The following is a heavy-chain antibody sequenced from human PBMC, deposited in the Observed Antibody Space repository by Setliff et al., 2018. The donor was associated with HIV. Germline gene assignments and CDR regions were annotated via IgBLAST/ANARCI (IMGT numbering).Heavy chain of an antibody. J-gene: IGHJ6*03. Sequence: ASVKVSCKAFGYTFTSYGINWVRQAPGQGLEWMGWISTHSVYSVNKNYAQKFQGRVTLTTDTSTSIAYMELRSLRSDDTAVYYCARHLYYGSGYYYYMDVWGKGTTVTVSS. D-gene: IGHD3-10*01. V-gene: IGHV1-18*01. CDR2: ISTHSVYSVNK. CDR1: GYTFTSYG. CDR3: ARHLYYGSGYYYYMDV.